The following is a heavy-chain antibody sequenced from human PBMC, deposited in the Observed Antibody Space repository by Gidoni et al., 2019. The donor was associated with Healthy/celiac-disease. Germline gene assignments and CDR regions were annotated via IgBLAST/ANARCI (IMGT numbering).Heavy chain of an antibody. CDR2: IYYSGST. J-gene: IGHJ4*02. V-gene: IGHV4-39*07. CDR1: GGSISSSSYY. CDR3: AAQASHIVVVTDY. Sequence: QLQLQESGPGLVKPSETLSLTCTVSGGSISSSSYYWGWIRQPPGKGLEWIGSIYYSGSTYYNPSLKSRVTISVDTSKNQFSLKLSSVTAADTAVYYCAAQASHIVVVTDYWGQGTLVTVSS. D-gene: IGHD2-21*02.